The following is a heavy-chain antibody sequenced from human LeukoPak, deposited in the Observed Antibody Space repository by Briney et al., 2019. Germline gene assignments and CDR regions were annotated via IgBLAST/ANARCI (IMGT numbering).Heavy chain of an antibody. Sequence: ASVKVSCKASGYTFTSYYMHWVRQAPGQGLEWMGVINPSGGSTSYTQKFQGRVTMTRDTSTTTVYMELSSLRSQDTAVYYCARHKEVGDYYYFDYWGQGTLVTVSS. CDR2: INPSGGST. CDR1: GYTFTSYY. V-gene: IGHV1-46*01. CDR3: ARHKEVGDYYYFDY. J-gene: IGHJ4*02. D-gene: IGHD2/OR15-2a*01.